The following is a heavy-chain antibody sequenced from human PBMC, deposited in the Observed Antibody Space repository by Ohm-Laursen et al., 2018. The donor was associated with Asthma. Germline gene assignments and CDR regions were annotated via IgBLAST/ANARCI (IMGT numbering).Heavy chain of an antibody. CDR1: GFTFSSYW. D-gene: IGHD3-10*01. CDR3: ASDTHWNSDSPGSGY. V-gene: IGHV3-7*04. J-gene: IGHJ4*02. CDR2: IKQDGSEK. Sequence: SLRLSCTASGFTFSSYWMSWVRQAPGKGLEWVANIKQDGSEKHYVDSVRGRFTISRDNAKNSVYLQMDSLGAEDTAVYFCASDTHWNSDSPGSGYWGQGTLVTVSS.